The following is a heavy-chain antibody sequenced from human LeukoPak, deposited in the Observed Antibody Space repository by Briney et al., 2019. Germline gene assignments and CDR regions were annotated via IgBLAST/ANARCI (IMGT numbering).Heavy chain of an antibody. CDR2: ISSSGSTI. Sequence: PGGSLRLSCAASGFTLSSYEMNWVRQAPGKGLEWVSYISSSGSTIYYADSVKGRFTISRDNAKNSLYLQMNSLRAEDTAVYYCAKGGSSRFDPWGQGTLVTVSS. V-gene: IGHV3-48*03. CDR3: AKGGSSRFDP. D-gene: IGHD6-13*01. J-gene: IGHJ5*02. CDR1: GFTLSSYE.